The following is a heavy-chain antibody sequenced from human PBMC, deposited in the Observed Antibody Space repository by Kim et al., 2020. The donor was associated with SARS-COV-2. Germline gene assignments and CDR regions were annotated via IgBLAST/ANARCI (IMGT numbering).Heavy chain of an antibody. J-gene: IGHJ6*02. CDR3: AHSRYGDDFWSGYYYYGMDV. CDR1: GFTFSSYA. CDR2: IYSGGSTT. D-gene: IGHD3-3*01. Sequence: GGSLRLSCVASGFTFSSYAMSWVRQAPGKGLEWVSVIYSGGSTTYYADSVKGRFTISRDISKNTLYLQMNSLRAEDTAVYYCAHSRYGDDFWSGYYYYGMDVWGQGTTVTVSS. V-gene: IGHV3-23*03.